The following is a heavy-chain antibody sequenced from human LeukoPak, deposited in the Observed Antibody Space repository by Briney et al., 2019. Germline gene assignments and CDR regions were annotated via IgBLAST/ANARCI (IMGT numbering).Heavy chain of an antibody. Sequence: SETLSLTCTVSGYSISSGYYWGWIRQPPGKGLEGIGSIYHSGSTYYNPSLKSRVTISVDTSKNQSSLKLSSVTAADTAVYYCARNGYMDVWGKGTTVTVSS. CDR3: ARNGYMDV. D-gene: IGHD2-8*01. J-gene: IGHJ6*03. CDR1: GYSISSGYY. CDR2: IYHSGST. V-gene: IGHV4-38-2*02.